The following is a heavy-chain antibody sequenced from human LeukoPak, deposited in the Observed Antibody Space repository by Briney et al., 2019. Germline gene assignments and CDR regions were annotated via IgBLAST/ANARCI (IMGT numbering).Heavy chain of an antibody. Sequence: SETLSLTCTVSGGSISSSSYYWGWIRQPPGKGLEWIGSIYYSGSTYYNPSLKSRVTISVDTSKNQFSLKLSSVTAADTAVYYCASTTVTGNWFDPWGQGTLATVSS. V-gene: IGHV4-39*01. CDR1: GGSISSSSYY. CDR2: IYYSGST. CDR3: ASTTVTGNWFDP. D-gene: IGHD4-17*01. J-gene: IGHJ5*02.